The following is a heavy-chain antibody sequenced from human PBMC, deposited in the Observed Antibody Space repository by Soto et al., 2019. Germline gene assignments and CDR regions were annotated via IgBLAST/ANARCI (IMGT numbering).Heavy chain of an antibody. CDR2: IWYDGNNK. CDR3: ARDRYPGLAVGGPDY. D-gene: IGHD6-13*01. Sequence: QVQLVESGGGVVQPGRSLRLSCAASGFTFSSYGMHWVRQASGKGLEWVAVIWYDGNNKYYADSVKGRFTISRDNSKNTLYLQMNSLRGEDTTVYYCARDRYPGLAVGGPDYWGQGTLVTVSS. CDR1: GFTFSSYG. V-gene: IGHV3-33*01. J-gene: IGHJ4*02.